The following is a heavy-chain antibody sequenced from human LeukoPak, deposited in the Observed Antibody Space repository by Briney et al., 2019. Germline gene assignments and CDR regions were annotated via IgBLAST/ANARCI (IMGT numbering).Heavy chain of an antibody. D-gene: IGHD5/OR15-5a*01. CDR2: ISYDGSNK. J-gene: IGHJ4*02. CDR3: AKAIVSTTTAFDD. V-gene: IGHV3-30*18. Sequence: GSLRLSCAASRFTFDTYGMHWVCQAPGKGLEWVAVISYDGSNKYYADSVRGRFTISRDNSKNTLYLQMNSLRAEDTAVYFCAKAIVSTTTAFDDWGQGTLVIVSS. CDR1: RFTFDTYG.